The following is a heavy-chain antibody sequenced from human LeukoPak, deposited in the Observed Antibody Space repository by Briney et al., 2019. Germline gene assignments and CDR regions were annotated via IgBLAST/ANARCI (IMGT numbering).Heavy chain of an antibody. Sequence: APVKASCKASGYTFTSYGISWVRQAPGHGLEGMGWFSAYNGNTNCAQKLQGRVTMTTDTSTSTAYMELRSLRSDDTAVYYCARDGPHDYGGKPFDYWGQGTLVTVSS. D-gene: IGHD4-23*01. CDR2: FSAYNGNT. CDR3: ARDGPHDYGGKPFDY. CDR1: GYTFTSYG. J-gene: IGHJ4*02. V-gene: IGHV1-18*01.